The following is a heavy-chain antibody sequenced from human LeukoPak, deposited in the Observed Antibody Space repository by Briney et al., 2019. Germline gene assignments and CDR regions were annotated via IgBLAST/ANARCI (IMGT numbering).Heavy chain of an antibody. CDR2: IIPILGIA. J-gene: IGHJ6*02. V-gene: IGHV1-69*04. CDR3: ARAGSSSWYGSYYYYGMDV. Sequence: SVKVSCKASGYTFTGYYMHWVRQAPGQGLEWLGRIIPILGIANYAQKFQGRVTITADKSTSTAYMELSSLRSEDTAVYYCARAGSSSWYGSYYYYGMDVWGQGTTVTVSS. CDR1: GYTFTGYY. D-gene: IGHD6-13*01.